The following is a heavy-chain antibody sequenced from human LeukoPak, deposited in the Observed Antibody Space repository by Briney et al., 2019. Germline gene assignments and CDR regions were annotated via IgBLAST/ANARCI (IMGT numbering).Heavy chain of an antibody. CDR2: IYHSGST. V-gene: IGHV4-4*02. D-gene: IGHD3-10*01. J-gene: IGHJ5*02. Sequence: SETLSLTCAVSGGSISSSNWWSWVRQPPGKGLEWIGEIYHSGSTNYNPSLKSRVTISVDKSKNQFSLKLSSVTAADTAVYYWARDYYGSGSYYRPFDPWGQGTLVTVSS. CDR1: GGSISSSNW. CDR3: ARDYYGSGSYYRPFDP.